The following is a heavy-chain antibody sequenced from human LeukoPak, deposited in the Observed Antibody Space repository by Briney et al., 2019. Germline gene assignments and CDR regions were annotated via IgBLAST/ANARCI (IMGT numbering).Heavy chain of an antibody. CDR2: INHSGST. CDR3: ATNPGIAVAVGSTNQPFDY. CDR1: GGSFSGYY. V-gene: IGHV4-34*01. J-gene: IGHJ4*02. D-gene: IGHD6-19*01. Sequence: SETLSLTCAVYGGSFSGYYWSWIRQPPGKGLEWIGEINHSGSTNYNPSLKSRVTISVDTSKSQFSLKLSSVTAADTAVYYCATNPGIAVAVGSTNQPFDYWGQGTLVTVSS.